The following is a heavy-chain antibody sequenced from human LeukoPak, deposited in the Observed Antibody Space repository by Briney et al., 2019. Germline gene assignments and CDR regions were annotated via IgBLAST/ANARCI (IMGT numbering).Heavy chain of an antibody. CDR3: AKDPPPERYSNYYFDY. J-gene: IGHJ4*02. V-gene: IGHV3-23*01. D-gene: IGHD1-20*01. CDR2: FSGSGGST. Sequence: GGSLRLSCAASGFTFSSYVMSWVRQAPGKGLEWVSTFSGSGGSTYYADSVKGRFTISRDNSKNTLYLQMNSLRAEDTAVYYCAKDPPPERYSNYYFDYWGQGTLVTVSS. CDR1: GFTFSSYV.